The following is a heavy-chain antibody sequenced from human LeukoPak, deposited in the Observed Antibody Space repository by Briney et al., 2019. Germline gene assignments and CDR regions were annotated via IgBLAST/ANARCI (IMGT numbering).Heavy chain of an antibody. D-gene: IGHD3-22*01. V-gene: IGHV4-34*01. CDR1: GGSFSGYY. CDR2: INHSGST. J-gene: IGHJ4*02. Sequence: ETLSLTCAVYGGSFSGYYWSWIRQPPGKGLEWIGEINHSGSTNYNPSLKSRVTISVDTSKNQFSLKLSSVTAADTAVYYCARQTYYYDSSGYHPYWGQGTLVTVSS. CDR3: ARQTYYYDSSGYHPY.